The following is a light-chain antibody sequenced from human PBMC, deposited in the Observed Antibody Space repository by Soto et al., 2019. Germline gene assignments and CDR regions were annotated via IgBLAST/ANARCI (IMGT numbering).Light chain of an antibody. CDR2: DAS. CDR3: HQYNSYTWT. Sequence: IQMTQSPSTLSASVGGRVTITCRACQSVSDWLAWYQQKPGKAPTLLIYDASRLESAVPSRFSGSGSQTEFTLTISSLHPDDFATYYCHQYNSYTWTFGQGTKVDIK. J-gene: IGKJ1*01. V-gene: IGKV1-5*01. CDR1: QSVSDW.